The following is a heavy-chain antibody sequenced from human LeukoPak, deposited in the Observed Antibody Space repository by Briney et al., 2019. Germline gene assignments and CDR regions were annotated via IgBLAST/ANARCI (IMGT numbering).Heavy chain of an antibody. CDR3: ARVPSYDSSGYNFDY. CDR2: INPNSGGT. CDR1: GYTFTGYY. V-gene: IGHV1-2*02. D-gene: IGHD3-22*01. Sequence: GASVKVSCKASGYTFTGYYMHWVRQAPGQGLERMGWINPNSGGTNYAQKFQGRVTMTRDTSISTAYMELSRLRSDDTAVYYCARVPSYDSSGYNFDYWGQGTLVTVSS. J-gene: IGHJ4*02.